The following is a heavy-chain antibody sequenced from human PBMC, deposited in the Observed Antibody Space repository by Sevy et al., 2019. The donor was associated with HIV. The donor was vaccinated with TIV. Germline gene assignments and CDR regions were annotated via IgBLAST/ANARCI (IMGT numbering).Heavy chain of an antibody. V-gene: IGHV3-72*01. D-gene: IGHD6-13*01. Sequence: GGSLRLSCAASGFTFSDHYMEWVRQAPGKGLEWVGRTRNKADSYSSEYAASVKGRFTISRDDSKNSLYLQMNSLKTEDTAVYYCSTHAGIAAAGRVFDYWGQGTLVTVSS. CDR2: TRNKADSYSS. J-gene: IGHJ4*02. CDR1: GFTFSDHY. CDR3: STHAGIAAAGRVFDY.